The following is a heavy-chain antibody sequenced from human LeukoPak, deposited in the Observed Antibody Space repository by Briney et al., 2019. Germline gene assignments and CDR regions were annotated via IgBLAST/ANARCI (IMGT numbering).Heavy chain of an antibody. V-gene: IGHV7-4-1*02. CDR3: ARGLRIYYGSGSYYPPPGY. D-gene: IGHD3-10*01. CDR1: GYTFTSYA. Sequence: GASVKVSCKAFGYTFTSYAMRWVRQDPGQGLEWVGWIHTNTGNPTYAQGFTGQFVFSLDTSVSTAYLQISSLKAEDTAVYYCARGLRIYYGSGSYYPPPGYWGQGTLVTVSS. J-gene: IGHJ4*02. CDR2: IHTNTGNP.